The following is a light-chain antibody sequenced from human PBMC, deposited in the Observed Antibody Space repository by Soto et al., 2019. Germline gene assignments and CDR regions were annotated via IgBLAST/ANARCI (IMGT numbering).Light chain of an antibody. CDR2: AAS. CDR3: QQLYIYPLV. CDR1: QGINSY. Sequence: DIQLTQSPSFLSASVGDRDTITCRASQGINSYLAWYQQRPGKAPKLLIYAASTLQSGVPSRFSGSGSGTELTLTISSLQPEDFATYYCQQLYIYPLVFGGGTRVEIK. J-gene: IGKJ4*01. V-gene: IGKV1-9*01.